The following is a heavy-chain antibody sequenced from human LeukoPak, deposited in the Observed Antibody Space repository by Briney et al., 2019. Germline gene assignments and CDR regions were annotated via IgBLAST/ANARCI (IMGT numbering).Heavy chain of an antibody. CDR1: GFTFSSYS. D-gene: IGHD2-2*01. Sequence: GGSLRLSCVASGFTFSSYSMHWVSQAPGKGLEWVSYISSTSNTIYYADSVKGRFTISRDNAKNSLYLQMNSLRDEGSAVYYCARGTQRAFDIWGQGTMVTVSS. CDR2: ISSTSNTI. V-gene: IGHV3-48*02. CDR3: ARGTQRAFDI. J-gene: IGHJ3*02.